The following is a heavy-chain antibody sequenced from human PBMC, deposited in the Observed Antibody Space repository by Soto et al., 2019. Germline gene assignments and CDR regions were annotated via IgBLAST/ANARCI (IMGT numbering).Heavy chain of an antibody. V-gene: IGHV3-11*01. Sequence: PGGSLRLSCAASGFTFSDYYMSWIRQAPGKGLEWVSYISSSGSTIYYADSVKGRFTISRDNAKNSLYLQMNSLRAEDTAVYYCARTPWFGVLNYYGMDVWGQGTTVTVSS. CDR1: GFTFSDYY. CDR3: ARTPWFGVLNYYGMDV. CDR2: ISSSGSTI. D-gene: IGHD3-10*01. J-gene: IGHJ6*02.